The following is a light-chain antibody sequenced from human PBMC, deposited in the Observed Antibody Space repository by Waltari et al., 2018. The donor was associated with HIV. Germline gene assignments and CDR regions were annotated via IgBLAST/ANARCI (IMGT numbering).Light chain of an antibody. V-gene: IGLV3-21*04. CDR2: YDS. CDR1: NIGSKS. J-gene: IGLJ2*01. Sequence: SYVLTQPPSVSVAPGKTARITCGGTNIGSKSVHWYQQKPGQAPLLVIYYDSARPSWISEPFSGSNSGNTATLTIIRVEAGDEADYYCQVWDSSSDHVVFGGGTNLTVL. CDR3: QVWDSSSDHVV.